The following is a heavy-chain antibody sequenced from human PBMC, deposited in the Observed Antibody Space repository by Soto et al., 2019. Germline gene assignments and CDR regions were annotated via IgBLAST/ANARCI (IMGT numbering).Heavy chain of an antibody. CDR3: ARGRSNDFRSSPPPSFYP. CDR2: IGTLFDT. V-gene: IGHV3-13*01. J-gene: IGHJ5*02. CDR1: GFTFSDYD. D-gene: IGHD1-1*01. Sequence: EVQLEESGGDFVQPGGSLRLSCVASGFTFSDYDLYWVRQVPGKGLEWVSGIGTLFDTYYLDSVKGRFAIFRDNVQSSVYLHMNSLRPGDSGVYFCARGRSNDFRSSPPPSFYPWGRGTLVTVSS.